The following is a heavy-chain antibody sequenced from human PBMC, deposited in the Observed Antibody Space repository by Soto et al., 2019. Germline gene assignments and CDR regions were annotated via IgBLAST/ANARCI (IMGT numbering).Heavy chain of an antibody. J-gene: IGHJ3*02. V-gene: IGHV4-34*01. CDR2: INHSGST. CDR3: ASALSLGDDAFDI. CDR1: GGSFSGYY. Sequence: SETLSLTCAVYGGSFSGYYWSWIRQPPGKGLEWIGEINHSGSTNYNPPLKSRVTISVDTSKNQFSLKLSSVTAADTAVYYCASALSLGDDAFDIWGQGTMVTVSS. D-gene: IGHD3-16*01.